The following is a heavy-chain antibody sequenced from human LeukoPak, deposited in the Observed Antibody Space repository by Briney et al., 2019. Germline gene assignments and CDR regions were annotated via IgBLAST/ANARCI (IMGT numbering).Heavy chain of an antibody. CDR3: ARGRYDFWSGYLSRYYYYYMDV. V-gene: IGHV3-23*01. J-gene: IGHJ6*03. D-gene: IGHD3-3*01. CDR2: ISGSGGST. CDR1: GFTFSSYA. Sequence: GGSLRLSCAASGFTFSSYAMSWVRQAPGKGLEWVSAISGSGGSTYYADSVKGRFTISRDNSKNTLYLQMNSLRAEDTAVYYCARGRYDFWSGYLSRYYYYYMDVWGKGTTVTVSS.